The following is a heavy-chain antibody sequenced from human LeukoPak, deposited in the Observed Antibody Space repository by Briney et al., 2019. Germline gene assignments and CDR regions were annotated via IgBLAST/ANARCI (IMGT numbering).Heavy chain of an antibody. CDR3: VRGRQQLIAPFDY. Sequence: PSETLSLTCSVSGGSISGYYWSWIRQPAGKGLEWIGRIYTSGSTNYNPSLKSRVTISVDASKNQFSLKLSSVTAADSAVYYCVRGRQQLIAPFDYWGQGTLVTVSS. V-gene: IGHV4-4*07. J-gene: IGHJ4*02. CDR1: GGSISGYY. D-gene: IGHD6-13*01. CDR2: IYTSGST.